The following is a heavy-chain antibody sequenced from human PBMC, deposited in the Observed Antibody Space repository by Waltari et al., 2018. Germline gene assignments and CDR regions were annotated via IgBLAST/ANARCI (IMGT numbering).Heavy chain of an antibody. CDR1: GSTFTSYD. D-gene: IGHD5-12*01. CDR3: ASVSGYDSDDAFDI. CDR2: MNPNSGNT. J-gene: IGHJ3*02. V-gene: IGHV1-8*01. Sequence: QVQLVQSGAEVKKPGASVKVSCKASGSTFTSYDINWVRQATGQGLEWMGWMNPNSGNTGYAQKFQGRVTMTRNTSISTAYMELSSLRSEDTAVYYCASVSGYDSDDAFDIWGQGTMVTVSS.